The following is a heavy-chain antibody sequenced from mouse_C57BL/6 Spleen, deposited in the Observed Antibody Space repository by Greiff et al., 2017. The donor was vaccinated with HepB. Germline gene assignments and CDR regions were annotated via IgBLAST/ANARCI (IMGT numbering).Heavy chain of an antibody. D-gene: IGHD1-1*01. CDR1: GYSITSGYY. J-gene: IGHJ2*01. V-gene: IGHV3-6*01. Sequence: EVKVEESGPGLVKPSQSLSLTCSVTGYSITSGYYWNWIRQFPGNKLEWMGYISYDGSNNYNPSLKNRISITRDTSKNQFFLKLNAVTTEDTATYYCARDRVTTGPFPYYFDYWGQGTTLTVSS. CDR3: ARDRVTTGPFPYYFDY. CDR2: ISYDGSN.